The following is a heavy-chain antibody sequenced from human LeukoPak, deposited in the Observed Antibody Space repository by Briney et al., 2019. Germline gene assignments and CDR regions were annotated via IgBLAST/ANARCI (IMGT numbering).Heavy chain of an antibody. J-gene: IGHJ6*03. CDR3: ARDQFVVVVPDYYYYMDV. D-gene: IGHD2-15*01. Sequence: PGGSLRLSCAASGFTFDDYGMSWVRQAPGKGLVWVSGINWNGGSTGYADSVKGRFTISRDNAKNSLYLQMNSLRAEDTALYYCARDQFVVVVPDYYYYMDVWGKGATVTVSS. CDR1: GFTFDDYG. CDR2: INWNGGST. V-gene: IGHV3-20*04.